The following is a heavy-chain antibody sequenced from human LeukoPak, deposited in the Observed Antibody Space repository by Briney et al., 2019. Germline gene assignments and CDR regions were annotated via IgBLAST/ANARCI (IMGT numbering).Heavy chain of an antibody. CDR2: ISGSGHDI. V-gene: IGHV3-11*04. Sequence: GGSLRLSCAASGFTFSDSYMTWVRQAPGKGVEWVAYISGSGHDINYSDSVKGRFTISRDNAKNSLYLQMDSLRAEDTAVYYCAKFSRAADSYWGQGTLVTVSS. D-gene: IGHD2-15*01. CDR1: GFTFSDSY. J-gene: IGHJ4*02. CDR3: AKFSRAADSY.